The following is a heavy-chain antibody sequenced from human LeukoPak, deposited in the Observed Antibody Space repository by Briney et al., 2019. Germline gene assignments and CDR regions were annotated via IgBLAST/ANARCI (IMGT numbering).Heavy chain of an antibody. Sequence: GGSLRLSCSASGFTFSTYFMHWVRQAPGKGLECVSAITGSGSSTYYADSVKGRFTISRDNSKNTLYLQMSSLRAEDTAVYYCARDHGYYDILTGYYPTYYFDYWGQGTLVTVSS. CDR1: GFTFSTYF. V-gene: IGHV3-64D*06. J-gene: IGHJ4*02. CDR3: ARDHGYYDILTGYYPTYYFDY. CDR2: ITGSGSST. D-gene: IGHD3-9*01.